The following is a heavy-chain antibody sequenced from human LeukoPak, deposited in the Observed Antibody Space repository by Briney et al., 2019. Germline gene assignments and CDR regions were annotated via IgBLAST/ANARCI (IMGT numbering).Heavy chain of an antibody. V-gene: IGHV3-30*02. CDR1: GFTFSSYG. D-gene: IGHD2-2*01. CDR2: IRYDGSNK. CDR3: AKGGRYCSSTSCYCNY. J-gene: IGHJ4*02. Sequence: GGSLRLSCAASGFTFSSYGMHWVRQAPGKGLEWVAFIRYDGSNKYYADSVKGRFTISRDNSKNTLYLQMNSLRAEDTAVYYCAKGGRYCSSTSCYCNYWGQGTLVTVSS.